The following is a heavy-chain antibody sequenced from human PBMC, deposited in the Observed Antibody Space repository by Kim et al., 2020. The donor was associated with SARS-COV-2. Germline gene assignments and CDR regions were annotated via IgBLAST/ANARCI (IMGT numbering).Heavy chain of an antibody. J-gene: IGHJ4*02. Sequence: SKTLSLTCTVSGDSISRSIYYWGWIRQPPGKGLQWIGSIYHRGSTHYNPSLKSRVTISMDKSKNQFSLKLYSVTAADTAAYYCARPYGGGYWGQGILVT. CDR1: GDSISRSIYY. CDR3: ARPYGGGY. D-gene: IGHD3-10*01. CDR2: IYHRGST. V-gene: IGHV4-39*01.